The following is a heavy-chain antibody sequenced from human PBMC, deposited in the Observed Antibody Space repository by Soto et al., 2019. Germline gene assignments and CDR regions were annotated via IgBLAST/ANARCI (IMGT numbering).Heavy chain of an antibody. CDR2: INPNGGAT. CDR3: ARESGGATATLDYYYFYMDV. J-gene: IGHJ6*03. CDR1: GDSFNDYY. D-gene: IGHD5-12*01. V-gene: IGHV1-2*02. Sequence: VQLAQSGAEVKKPGASVKVSCKTSGDSFNDYYIHWVRQAPGQGLEWMGWINPNGGATKYAQKFHGRVTVTRDTSIRTVYMELSSLRSDDTAVYYCARESGGATATLDYYYFYMDVWGKGTTVTVFS.